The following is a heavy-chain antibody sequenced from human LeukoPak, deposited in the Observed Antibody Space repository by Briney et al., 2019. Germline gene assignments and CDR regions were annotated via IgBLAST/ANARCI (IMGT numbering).Heavy chain of an antibody. D-gene: IGHD3-22*01. J-gene: IGHJ4*02. Sequence: AAVKVSCKASGYTFTSYYMHWVRQAPVQGLEWMGIINPSGGSTSYAQKFQGRVTMTRDMSTSTVYMELSSLRSEDTAVYYCARSGGIYYDSSGYYDYFDYWGQGTLVTVSS. CDR1: GYTFTSYY. CDR2: INPSGGST. V-gene: IGHV1-46*01. CDR3: ARSGGIYYDSSGYYDYFDY.